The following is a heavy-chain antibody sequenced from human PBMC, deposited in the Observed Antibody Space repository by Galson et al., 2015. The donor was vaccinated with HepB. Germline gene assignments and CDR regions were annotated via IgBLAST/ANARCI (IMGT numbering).Heavy chain of an antibody. CDR1: GGSFSGYY. D-gene: IGHD2-21*02. CDR3: ARGLRLRVTRGWFDP. V-gene: IGHV4-34*01. CDR2: INHSGST. Sequence: LSLTCAVYGGSFSGYYWSWIRQPPGKGLEWIGEINHSGSTNYNPSLKSRVTISVDASKNQFSLKLSSVTAADTAVYYCARGLRLRVTRGWFDPWGQGTLVTVSS. J-gene: IGHJ5*02.